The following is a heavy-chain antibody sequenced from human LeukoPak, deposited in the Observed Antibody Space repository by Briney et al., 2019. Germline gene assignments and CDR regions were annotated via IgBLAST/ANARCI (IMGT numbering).Heavy chain of an antibody. Sequence: SETLSLTCAVYGGSFSGYYWSWIRQPPGKGLEWIGEINHSGSTNYNPSLKSRVTISVDTSKTQFSLKLSSVTAADTAVYYCARERSMYYDFWSGRNTPYYFDYWGQGTLVTVSS. D-gene: IGHD3-3*01. CDR3: ARERSMYYDFWSGRNTPYYFDY. J-gene: IGHJ4*02. V-gene: IGHV4-34*01. CDR1: GGSFSGYY. CDR2: INHSGST.